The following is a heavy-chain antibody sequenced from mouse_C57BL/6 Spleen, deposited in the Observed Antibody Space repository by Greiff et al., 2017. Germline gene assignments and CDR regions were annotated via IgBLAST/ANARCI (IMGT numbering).Heavy chain of an antibody. J-gene: IGHJ1*03. CDR1: GFTFSSYG. CDR2: LSSGGSYT. D-gene: IGHD2-5*01. V-gene: IGHV5-6*01. CDR3: ARLYSNDWYFDV. Sequence: EVQLVESGGDLVKPGGSLKLSCAASGFTFSSYGMSWVRQTPDKRLEWVATLSSGGSYTYYPDSVKGRFTISRDNAKNTLYLQMSSLKSEDTAMYDCARLYSNDWYFDVWGTGPTVTVSS.